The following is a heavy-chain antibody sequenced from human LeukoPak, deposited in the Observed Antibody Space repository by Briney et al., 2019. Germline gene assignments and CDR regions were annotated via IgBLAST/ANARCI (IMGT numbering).Heavy chain of an antibody. D-gene: IGHD6-13*01. J-gene: IGHJ5*02. CDR1: GFTFDDHA. CDR3: ARDRGGSSWYEASWFDP. Sequence: GGSLTLSCAASGFTFDDHAMHWVRQAPGKGQEWVSSISSSSSYIYYADSVKGRFTISRDNAKNSLYLQMSSLRAEETSVYYCARDRGGSSWYEASWFDPWGQGTLVTVSS. V-gene: IGHV3-21*01. CDR2: ISSSSSYI.